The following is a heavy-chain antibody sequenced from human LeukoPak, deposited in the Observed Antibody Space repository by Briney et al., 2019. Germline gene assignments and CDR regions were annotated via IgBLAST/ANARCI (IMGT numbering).Heavy chain of an antibody. J-gene: IGHJ4*02. CDR2: IYYSGST. CDR1: GGSISSYY. D-gene: IGHD6-19*01. V-gene: IGHV4-59*01. Sequence: SETLSLTCTVSGGSISSYYWSWIRQPPGKGLEWIGYIYYSGSTNYNPSLKSRVTISVDTSKNQFSLKLSSVTAAGTAVYYCARVGVFGSGWLDYWGQGTLVTVSS. CDR3: ARVGVFGSGWLDY.